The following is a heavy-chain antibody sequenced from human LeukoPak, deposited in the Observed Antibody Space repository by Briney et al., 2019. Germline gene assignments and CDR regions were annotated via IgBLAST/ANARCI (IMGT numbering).Heavy chain of an antibody. D-gene: IGHD6-19*01. CDR3: AKGWDSSGWYSDDAFDI. V-gene: IGHV3-23*01. J-gene: IGHJ3*02. Sequence: GGSLRLSCAASGFTFSSYAMSWVRQAPGKGLEWVSAISGSGGSTYYADSVKGRFAISRDSSKNTLYLQMNSLRAEDTAVYYCAKGWDSSGWYSDDAFDIWGQGTMVTVSS. CDR1: GFTFSSYA. CDR2: ISGSGGST.